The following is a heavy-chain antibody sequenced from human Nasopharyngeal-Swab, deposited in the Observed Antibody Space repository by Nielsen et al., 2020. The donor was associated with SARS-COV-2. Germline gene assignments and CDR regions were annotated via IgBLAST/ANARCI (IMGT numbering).Heavy chain of an antibody. J-gene: IGHJ6*03. V-gene: IGHV3-66*01. CDR3: ARGADVYCSGGSCYSEYYYYMDV. D-gene: IGHD2-15*01. CDR2: IYPGGST. CDR1: GFGVSTNY. Sequence: GESLRLSCAASGFGVSTNYMSWVRQAPGKGLEWMSVIYPGGSTNYADSVKGRFTISRDYSKNTLYLQMNSLRVEDTAIYYCARGADVYCSGGSCYSEYYYYMDVWGRGTTATVSS.